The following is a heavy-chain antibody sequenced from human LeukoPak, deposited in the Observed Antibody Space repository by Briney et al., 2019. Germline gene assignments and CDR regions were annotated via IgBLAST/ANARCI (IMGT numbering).Heavy chain of an antibody. CDR3: ARAAYYYGSGSYSGRYYFHY. D-gene: IGHD3-10*01. CDR1: GFTVSSNY. J-gene: IGHJ4*02. CDR2: IYSGGST. V-gene: IGHV3-66*01. Sequence: GGSLRLSCAASGFTVSSNYMSWVRQAPGKGLEWVSVIYSGGSTYYADSVKGRFTISRDNSKNTLYLQMNSLRAEDTAVYYCARAAYYYGSGSYSGRYYFHYWGQGTLVTVSS.